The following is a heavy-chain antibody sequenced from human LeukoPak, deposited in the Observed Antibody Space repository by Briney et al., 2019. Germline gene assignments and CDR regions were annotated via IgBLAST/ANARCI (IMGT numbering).Heavy chain of an antibody. CDR3: ASTYYDFWSGYHGVNWFDP. D-gene: IGHD3-3*01. CDR1: GGSISSYY. Sequence: SETLSLTCTVSGGSISSYYWSWIRQPPGKGLEWIGYIYYGGSTNYNPSLKSRVTISVDTSKNQFSLKLSSVTAADTAVYYCASTYYDFWSGYHGVNWFDPWGQGTLVTVSS. V-gene: IGHV4-59*01. J-gene: IGHJ5*02. CDR2: IYYGGST.